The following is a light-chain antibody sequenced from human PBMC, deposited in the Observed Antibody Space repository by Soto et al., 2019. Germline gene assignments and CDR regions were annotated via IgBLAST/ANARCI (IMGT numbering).Light chain of an antibody. CDR1: SSDVGGYNF. CDR2: DVS. J-gene: IGLJ1*01. Sequence: QSALTQPASVSGSPGQSITISCTGTSSDVGGYNFVSWYQQHPGKAPKLLIYDVSDRPSGVSSRFSGSKSSNTASLTISGLQAEDEADYYCSSYTGSSTYVFGTGTKLTVL. CDR3: SSYTGSSTYV. V-gene: IGLV2-14*01.